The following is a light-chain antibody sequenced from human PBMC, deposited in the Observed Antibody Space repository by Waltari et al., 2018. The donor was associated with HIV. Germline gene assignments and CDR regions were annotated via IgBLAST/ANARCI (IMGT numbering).Light chain of an antibody. CDR2: GSS. CDR3: QSYDSSLSGWV. CDR1: SSNIGAGYD. Sequence: QSVLTQPPSVSGAPGQRVTIPCTGSSSNIGAGYDVQWYQQLPGTAPKPLIYGSSNRPSGVPDRFSGSKPGTSASLAITGLQAEDEADYYCQSYDSSLSGWVFGGGTKLTVL. J-gene: IGLJ3*02. V-gene: IGLV1-40*01.